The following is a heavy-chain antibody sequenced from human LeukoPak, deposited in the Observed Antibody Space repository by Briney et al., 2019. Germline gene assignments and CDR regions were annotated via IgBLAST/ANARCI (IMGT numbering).Heavy chain of an antibody. CDR3: ARDNYGIGDY. CDR2: VNPNSGGT. CDR1: GYTFTGLY. V-gene: IGHV1-2*02. Sequence: ASVKVSCKASGYTFTGLYIHWVRQAPGQGLEWMGWVNPNSGGTNYAQKFQGRVTMTRDTSITTAYMDLSSLRSDDTAVYYCARDNYGIGDYWGQGTLVTVSS. D-gene: IGHD4-11*01. J-gene: IGHJ4*02.